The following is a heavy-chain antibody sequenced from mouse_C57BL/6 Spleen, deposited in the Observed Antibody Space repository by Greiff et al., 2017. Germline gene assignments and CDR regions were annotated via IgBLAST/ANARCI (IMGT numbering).Heavy chain of an antibody. CDR1: GFTFSSYG. Sequence: EVKLMESGGDLVKPGGSLKLSCAASGFTFSSYGMSWVRQTPDKRLEWVATISSGGSYTYYPDSVKGRFTISRDNAKNTLYLQMSSLKSEDTAMYCCARQHSNYRYFDYWGQGTTLTVSS. V-gene: IGHV5-6*01. D-gene: IGHD2-5*01. CDR3: ARQHSNYRYFDY. J-gene: IGHJ2*01. CDR2: ISSGGSYT.